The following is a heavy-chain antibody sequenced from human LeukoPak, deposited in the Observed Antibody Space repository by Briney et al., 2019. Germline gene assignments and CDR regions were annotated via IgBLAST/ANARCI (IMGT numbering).Heavy chain of an antibody. J-gene: IGHJ3*02. CDR1: GGTFSSYA. Sequence: SVKVSCKTSGGTFSSYAISWVRQAPGQGLEWMGGILPMFGTANYAQKFQGRVTITADESTSTAYMELSSLRSEDTAVYYCARARWELGAFDIWGQGTMVTVSS. V-gene: IGHV1-69*13. CDR3: ARARWELGAFDI. CDR2: ILPMFGTA. D-gene: IGHD1-26*01.